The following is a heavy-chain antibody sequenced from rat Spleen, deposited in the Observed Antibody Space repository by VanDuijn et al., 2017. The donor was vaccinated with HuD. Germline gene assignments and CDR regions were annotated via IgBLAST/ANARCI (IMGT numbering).Heavy chain of an antibody. Sequence: EVQLVESGGGLVQPGRSLKLSCVASGFTFSDYYMAWVRQAPKKGLEWLASISYEGSSTYYGDSVKGRFTISRDNAKSTLYLQMNSLRSEDTATYYCARPSTETYCFDYWGQGVMVTVSS. CDR3: ARPSTETYCFDY. CDR1: GFTFSDYY. D-gene: IGHD1-11*01. V-gene: IGHV5-22*01. J-gene: IGHJ2*01. CDR2: ISYEGSST.